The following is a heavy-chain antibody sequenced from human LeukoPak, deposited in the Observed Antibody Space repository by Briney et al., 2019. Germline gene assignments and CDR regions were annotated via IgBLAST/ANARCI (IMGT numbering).Heavy chain of an antibody. J-gene: IGHJ3*02. Sequence: SQTLSLTCTVSGGSISSYYWSWIRQPPGKGLEWIGYIYYSGSTNYNPSVKSRVAMSVDTSKKQFSLKLSSLTAADTAVYYCARGGTAVIAPYAFDIWGQGTMVTVSS. CDR1: GGSISSYY. V-gene: IGHV4-59*01. CDR3: ARGGTAVIAPYAFDI. D-gene: IGHD4-23*01. CDR2: IYYSGST.